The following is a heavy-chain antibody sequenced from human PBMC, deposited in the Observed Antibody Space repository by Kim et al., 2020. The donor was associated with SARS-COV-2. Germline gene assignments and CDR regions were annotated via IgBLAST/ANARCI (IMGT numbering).Heavy chain of an antibody. J-gene: IGHJ6*02. V-gene: IGHV1-2*02. CDR1: GYTFTGYY. D-gene: IGHD2-21*02. CDR3: ARDTAYCGGDCYSYYYFYGRDV. CDR2: INPNSGGT. Sequence: ASVKVSCKASGYTFTGYYMHWVRQAPGQGLEWMGWINPNSGGTNYAQKFQRRVTMTRDTSISTAYLELRRLRSDDTAVYYCARDTAYCGGDCYSYYYFYGRDVWGQGTTVT.